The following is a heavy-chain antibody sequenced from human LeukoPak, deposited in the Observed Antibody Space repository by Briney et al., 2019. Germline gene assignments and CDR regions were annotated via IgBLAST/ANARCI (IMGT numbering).Heavy chain of an antibody. D-gene: IGHD2-15*01. J-gene: IGHJ4*02. CDR2: INAGNGNT. Sequence: ASVKVSCKASGYTFTSYAMHWVRQAPGQRLEWMGWINAGNGNTKYSQKFQGRVTITRDTSASTAYMELSSLRSEDTAVYYCARICSGGSCYGTFDYWGQGTLVTVSS. CDR1: GYTFTSYA. V-gene: IGHV1-3*01. CDR3: ARICSGGSCYGTFDY.